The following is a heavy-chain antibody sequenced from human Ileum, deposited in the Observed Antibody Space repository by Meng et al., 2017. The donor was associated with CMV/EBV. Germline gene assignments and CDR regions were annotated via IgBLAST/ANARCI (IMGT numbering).Heavy chain of an antibody. J-gene: IGHJ6*01. CDR2: INSGGGST. CDR3: ARDTNQRLTYEYHGMDV. V-gene: IGHV1-46*01. CDR1: GNTFTNYY. D-gene: IGHD6-19*01. Sequence: AAVKVFCKASGNTFTNYYIHWVRQGPGLGLEWWGIINSGGGSTSHAQNLQGRFTVTRDTSTRTVYMELSSLRYGDTAVYYCARDTNQRLTYEYHGMDVWGQGSTVTGYS.